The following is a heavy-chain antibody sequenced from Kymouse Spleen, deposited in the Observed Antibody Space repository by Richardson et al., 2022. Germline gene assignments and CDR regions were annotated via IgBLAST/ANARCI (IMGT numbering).Heavy chain of an antibody. CDR1: GFTFSSYA. D-gene: IGHD1-7*01. J-gene: IGHJ6*02. CDR3: AKDRGITGTRDYYYYGMDV. CDR2: ISGSGGST. V-gene: IGHV3-23*04. Sequence: EVQLVESGGGLVQPGGSLRLSCAASGFTFSSYAMSWVRQAPGKGLEWVSAISGSGGSTYYADSVKGRFTISRDNSKNTLYLQMNSLRAEDTAVYYCAKDRGITGTRDYYYYGMDVWGQGTTVTVSS.